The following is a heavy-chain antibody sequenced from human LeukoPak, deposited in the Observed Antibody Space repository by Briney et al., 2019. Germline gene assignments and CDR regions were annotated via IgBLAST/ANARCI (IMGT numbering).Heavy chain of an antibody. CDR1: GGSISADY. CDR2: LHSSGET. Sequence: SETLSLTCVVSGGSISADYWNWIRQPAGKGLEWIGRLHSSGETTSNPSLMSRASMSLDTSRTHFTLKLTSVTAADTAIYYCATMFGESSDFDHWGQGTLVTVSS. V-gene: IGHV4-4*07. J-gene: IGHJ4*02. CDR3: ATMFGESSDFDH. D-gene: IGHD3-10*02.